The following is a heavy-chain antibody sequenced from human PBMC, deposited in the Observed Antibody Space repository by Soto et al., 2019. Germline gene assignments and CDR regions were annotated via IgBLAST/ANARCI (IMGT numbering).Heavy chain of an antibody. CDR3: AKDRVDIVATIFDY. CDR2: ISGSGGST. J-gene: IGHJ4*02. CDR1: GFTFSSYA. V-gene: IGHV3-23*01. D-gene: IGHD5-12*01. Sequence: PGGSLSLSCAASGFTFSSYAMSRVRQAPGKGLEWVSAISGSGGSTYYADSVKGRFTISRDNSKNTLYLQMNSLRAEDTAVYYCAKDRVDIVATIFDYWGQGTLVTVSS.